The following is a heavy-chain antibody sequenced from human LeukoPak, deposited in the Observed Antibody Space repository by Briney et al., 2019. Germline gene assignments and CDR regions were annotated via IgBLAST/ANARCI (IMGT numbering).Heavy chain of an antibody. CDR3: ARHRHFDY. CDR1: GGSFSGYY. CDR2: INHSGST. Sequence: SETLSLTCAVYGGSFSGYYWSWIRQPPGKGLEWIGEINHSGSTNYNPSLKSRVTISVDTSKNQFSLKLSSVTAADTAVYYCARHRHFDYWGQGTLVTVSS. V-gene: IGHV4-34*01. J-gene: IGHJ4*02.